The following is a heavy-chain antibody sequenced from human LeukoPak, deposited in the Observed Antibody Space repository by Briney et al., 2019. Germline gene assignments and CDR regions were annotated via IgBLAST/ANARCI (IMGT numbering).Heavy chain of an antibody. CDR2: IWYDGSNK. CDR3: ARDLEAVGPTQGNCDY. V-gene: IGHV3-33*01. Sequence: QPGGSLRLSCAASGSTFSSYGMHWVRQAPGKGLEWVAVIWYDGSNKYYADSVKGRFTISRDNSKNTLYLQMNSLRAEDTAVYYCARDLEAVGPTQGNCDYWGQGTLVSVSS. J-gene: IGHJ4*02. CDR1: GSTFSSYG. D-gene: IGHD1-26*01.